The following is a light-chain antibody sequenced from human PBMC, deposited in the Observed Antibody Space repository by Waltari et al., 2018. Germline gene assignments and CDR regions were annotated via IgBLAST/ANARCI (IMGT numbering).Light chain of an antibody. CDR2: GAS. CDR1: QSVSGSY. V-gene: IGKV3-20*01. J-gene: IGKJ1*01. CDR3: QQYGSSPPWT. Sequence: EIVLTQSPGTLSLSPGERATLSCRASQSVSGSYLAWYQQKPGQAPRLLIYGASRRATCIPVRFSCSGSGTDFTLTISRLEPEDFAVYYCQQYGSSPPWTFGQGTKVEIK.